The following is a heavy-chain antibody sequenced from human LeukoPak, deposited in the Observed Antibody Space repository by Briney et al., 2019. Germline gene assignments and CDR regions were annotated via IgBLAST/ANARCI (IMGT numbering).Heavy chain of an antibody. V-gene: IGHV3-9*01. Sequence: GGSLRLSCAASGFTFDDYAMHWVRQAPGKGLEWVSGISWNSGSIGYADSVKGRFTISRDNAKNSLYLQMNSLGAEDTALYYCAKDNERMYYYDSSGPWGQGTLVTVSS. D-gene: IGHD3-22*01. CDR3: AKDNERMYYYDSSGP. CDR2: ISWNSGSI. CDR1: GFTFDDYA. J-gene: IGHJ5*02.